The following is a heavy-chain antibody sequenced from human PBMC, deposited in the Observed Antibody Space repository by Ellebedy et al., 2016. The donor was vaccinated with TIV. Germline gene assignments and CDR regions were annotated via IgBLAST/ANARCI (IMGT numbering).Heavy chain of an antibody. J-gene: IGHJ3*02. CDR2: IYYSGST. V-gene: IGHV4-30-4*01. Sequence: SETLSLTCTVSGGSINSGDSYWSWIRQPPGKGLEWIGYIYYSGSTYYNPSLKSRVTISVDTSKNQFSLKLSSVTAADTAVYYCARHNWNYGVRNAFDIWGQGTMVTVSS. D-gene: IGHD1-7*01. CDR1: GGSINSGDSY. CDR3: ARHNWNYGVRNAFDI.